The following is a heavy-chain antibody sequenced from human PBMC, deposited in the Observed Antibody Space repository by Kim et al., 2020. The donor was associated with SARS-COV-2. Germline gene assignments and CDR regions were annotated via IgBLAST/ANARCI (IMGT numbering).Heavy chain of an antibody. CDR3: ASRVPYSGYLF. Sequence: GGSLRLSCTGYGFTFTNYEMNWVRQAPGKGLEWVSYISTSGDVKQYGDSVEGRFTISRDDAKNSLYLQMNGLRADDTAVYYCASRVPYSGYLFWGQGTLV. CDR1: GFTFTNYE. V-gene: IGHV3-48*03. D-gene: IGHD5-12*01. CDR2: ISTSGDVK. J-gene: IGHJ4*02.